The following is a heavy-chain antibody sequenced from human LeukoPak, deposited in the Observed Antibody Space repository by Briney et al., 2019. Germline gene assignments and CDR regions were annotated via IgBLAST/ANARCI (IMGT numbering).Heavy chain of an antibody. D-gene: IGHD6-25*01. Sequence: GGSLRLSCAASGIIVSNNYMSWVRQAPGKGLEWVSVIYSGGSTYYADSVKGRFTISRDNAKNSLYLQMNSLRADDTAVYYCARFAAGGSYYYYMDVWGKGTTVTVSS. CDR1: GIIVSNNY. V-gene: IGHV3-66*01. CDR2: IYSGGST. J-gene: IGHJ6*03. CDR3: ARFAAGGSYYYYMDV.